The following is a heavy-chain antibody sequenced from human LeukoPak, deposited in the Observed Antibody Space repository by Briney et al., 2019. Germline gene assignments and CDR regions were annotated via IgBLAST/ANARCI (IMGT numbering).Heavy chain of an antibody. CDR2: INHSGNT. D-gene: IGHD1-26*01. V-gene: IGHV4-34*01. CDR3: ARSSHWEVN. CDR1: GGSFSGYY. Sequence: SETLSLTCAVYGGSFSGYYWSWIRQPPGKGLEWIGEINHSGNTNYNPSLKSRVTISVDTSKNQFSLKLSSVTAADTAVYYCARSSHWEVNWGQGTLVTVSS. J-gene: IGHJ4*02.